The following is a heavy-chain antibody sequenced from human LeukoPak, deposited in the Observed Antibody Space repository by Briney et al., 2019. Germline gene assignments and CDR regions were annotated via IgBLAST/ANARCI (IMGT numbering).Heavy chain of an antibody. Sequence: GASVKVSCKASGYTFTDYYMHWVRQAPGQGLEWMGWINPHSGGTKYAQKFQGRVTMTRHTSISTAYMDLSRLRSDDTAVYYCASSILVVVAWWGWDASDIGPGSPMVTVSS. V-gene: IGHV1-2*02. CDR1: GYTFTDYY. CDR2: INPHSGGT. J-gene: IGHJ3*02. CDR3: ASSILVVVAWWGWDASDI. D-gene: IGHD2-15*01.